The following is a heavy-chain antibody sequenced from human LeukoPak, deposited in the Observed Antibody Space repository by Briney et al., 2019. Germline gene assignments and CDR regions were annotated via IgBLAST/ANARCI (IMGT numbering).Heavy chain of an antibody. V-gene: IGHV1-3*01. CDR1: GYTFSNYA. Sequence: ASVKVSCKASGYTFSNYAMHWVRQAPGQRLEWMGWINAGNGDTKYSQKFQDRVTITRDTSASTAYMELSSLRSEDTAVYYCARDSRALAAGTLLLDYWGQGTLVTVSS. CDR3: ARDSRALAAGTLLLDY. D-gene: IGHD6-13*01. CDR2: INAGNGDT. J-gene: IGHJ4*02.